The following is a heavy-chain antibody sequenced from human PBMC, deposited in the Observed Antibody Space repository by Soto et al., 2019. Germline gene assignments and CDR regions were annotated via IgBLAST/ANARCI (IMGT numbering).Heavy chain of an antibody. Sequence: QVTLKESGPVLVKPTETLTLRCTVSGLSITDSEMGVSWIRQPPGQPLEWLAHIDSSGEKSYRTFLTSRLAISKDTSKSKIVLTMTNMDPADTATYYCARRHLAVAVSPWFDPWGQGIPVTVSS. J-gene: IGHJ5*02. CDR3: ARRHLAVAVSPWFDP. V-gene: IGHV2-26*01. D-gene: IGHD6-19*01. CDR1: GLSITDSEMG. CDR2: IDSSGEK.